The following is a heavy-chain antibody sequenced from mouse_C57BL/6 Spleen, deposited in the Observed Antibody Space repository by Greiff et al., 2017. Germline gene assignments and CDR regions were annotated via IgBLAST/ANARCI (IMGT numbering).Heavy chain of an antibody. V-gene: IGHV5-17*01. CDR3: ARWRSDYAMDY. D-gene: IGHD1-1*01. CDR1: GFTFSDYG. CDR2: ISSGSSTI. Sequence: EVHLVESGGGLVKPGGSLKLSCAASGFTFSDYGMHWVRQAPEKGLEWVAYISSGSSTIYYADTVKGRFTISRDNAKNTLFLQMTSLRSEDTAMYYCARWRSDYAMDYWGQGTSVTVSS. J-gene: IGHJ4*01.